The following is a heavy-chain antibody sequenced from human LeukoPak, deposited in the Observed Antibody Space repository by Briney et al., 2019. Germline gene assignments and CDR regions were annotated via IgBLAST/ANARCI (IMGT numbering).Heavy chain of an antibody. V-gene: IGHV3-73*01. CDR1: GFTFSGSA. D-gene: IGHD3-22*01. J-gene: IGHJ1*01. CDR3: THRTDYHDSYFYYADEYFQH. Sequence: PGGSLRLSCAASGFTFSGSAMHWVRQASGKGLERVGRIRSKTNSYATAYAASVKGRFTISRDDSKNTAYLQMNSLKSEDTAVYYCTHRTDYHDSYFYYADEYFQHWGQGTLVTVSS. CDR2: IRSKTNSYAT.